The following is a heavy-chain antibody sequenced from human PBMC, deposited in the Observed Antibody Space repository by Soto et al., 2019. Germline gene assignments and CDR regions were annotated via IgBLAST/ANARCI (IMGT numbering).Heavy chain of an antibody. Sequence: KPSETLSLTCTVSGGSINNYYWSWIRQPPGKGLEWIGYIYYSGSTNYNPSLKSRVTISVETSKNQFSLMLSSVTAADTAVYFCASPPGYCHGGSCYYYYYGMDVWGQGTTVTVSS. CDR3: ASPPGYCHGGSCYYYYYGMDV. CDR2: IYYSGST. V-gene: IGHV4-59*01. CDR1: GGSINNYY. D-gene: IGHD2-15*01. J-gene: IGHJ6*02.